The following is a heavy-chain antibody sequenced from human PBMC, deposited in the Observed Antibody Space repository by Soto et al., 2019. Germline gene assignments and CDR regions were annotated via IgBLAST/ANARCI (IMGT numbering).Heavy chain of an antibody. D-gene: IGHD1-26*01. CDR1: GYTFTSYA. CDR3: ASGGEILGLGYYGMDV. Sequence: VKVSCKASGYTFTSYAMHWVRQAPGQRLEWMGWINAGNGNTKYSQKFQGRVTITRDTSASTVYMELSSLRSEDTAVYYCASGGEILGLGYYGMDVWGQGTTVTVSS. V-gene: IGHV1-3*01. CDR2: INAGNGNT. J-gene: IGHJ6*02.